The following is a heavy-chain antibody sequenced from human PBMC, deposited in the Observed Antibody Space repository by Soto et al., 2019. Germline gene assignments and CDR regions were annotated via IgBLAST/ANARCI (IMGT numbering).Heavy chain of an antibody. CDR3: ARHMARSTPAFDP. J-gene: IGHJ5*02. CDR1: GFSFSSYS. Sequence: GSLRLSCAASGFSFSSYSMNWVRQAPGKGLEWVSSISSSSSYIYYADSVKGRFTISRDNAKNSLYLQMNSLRAEDTAVYYCARHMARSTPAFDPWGQGTLVTVSS. V-gene: IGHV3-21*01. D-gene: IGHD2-15*01. CDR2: ISSSSSYI.